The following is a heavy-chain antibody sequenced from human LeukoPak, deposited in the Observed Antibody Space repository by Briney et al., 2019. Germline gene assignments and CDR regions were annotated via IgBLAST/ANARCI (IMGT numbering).Heavy chain of an antibody. CDR3: ARGGRYYYDYYMDV. CDR1: DGSISSYY. CDR2: MYSSGSS. D-gene: IGHD1-26*01. V-gene: IGHV4-4*07. J-gene: IGHJ6*03. Sequence: PSETLSLTCTVSDGSISSYYWSWIRQSAGKGLEWIGRMYSSGSSNYNPSLKSRITMSVDTSKSEFSLKLTSVTAADTAVYYCARGGRYYYDYYMDVWGKGATVTVSS.